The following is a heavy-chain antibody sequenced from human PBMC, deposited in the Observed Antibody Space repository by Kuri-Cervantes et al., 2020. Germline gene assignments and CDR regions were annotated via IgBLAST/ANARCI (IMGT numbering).Heavy chain of an antibody. CDR2: INSDGSST. Sequence: GESLKISCAASGFTFSSYWMHWVRQAPGKGLVWVSRINSDGSSTSYADSVKGRFTISRDNAKNTLYLQMNSLRAEDTAVYYCASGDYYDSSGYPVWGQGTLVTVSS. J-gene: IGHJ4*02. CDR3: ASGDYYDSSGYPV. V-gene: IGHV3-74*01. D-gene: IGHD3-22*01. CDR1: GFTFSSYW.